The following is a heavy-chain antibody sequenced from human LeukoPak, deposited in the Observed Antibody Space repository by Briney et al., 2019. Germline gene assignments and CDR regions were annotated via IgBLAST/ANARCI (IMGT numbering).Heavy chain of an antibody. V-gene: IGHV4-4*02. CDR3: AGRDGSNPDY. D-gene: IGHD5-24*01. J-gene: IGHJ4*02. CDR2: IYHSGST. Sequence: SSGTLSLTCAVSGGSISSSNWWSWVRQPPGKGLEWIGEIYHSGSTNYNPSLKSRVTLSVDTSKNQFSLRLSSVTAADTAVYYCAGRDGSNPDYWGQETLVTVSS. CDR1: GGSISSSNW.